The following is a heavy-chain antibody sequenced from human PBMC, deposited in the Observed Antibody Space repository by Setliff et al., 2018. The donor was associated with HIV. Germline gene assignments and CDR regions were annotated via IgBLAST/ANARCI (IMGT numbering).Heavy chain of an antibody. CDR2: INPTGDST. Sequence: ASVKVSCKGSGNRRYIHWVRQAPGQGPEWMGMINPTGDSTRYAQKFHGRVTMTRDTSTNTVYMELSSLRSEDTAVYYCARDHIAARSVDYWGQGTLVTVSS. J-gene: IGHJ4*02. CDR1: GNRRY. D-gene: IGHD6-6*01. V-gene: IGHV1-46*02. CDR3: ARDHIAARSVDY.